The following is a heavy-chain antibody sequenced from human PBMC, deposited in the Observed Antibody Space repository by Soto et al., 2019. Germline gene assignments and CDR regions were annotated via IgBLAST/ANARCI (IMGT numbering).Heavy chain of an antibody. D-gene: IGHD1-7*01. CDR2: IYYSGST. Sequence: QVQLQESGPGLMKPSQPLSLTCTVSGGSISSGGYYWSWIRQHPGKGLEWIGYIYYSGSTYYNPSLKSRGTISVDTSKNQFSLKLSSVTAADTAVYYCAREASWNYSLDYWCQGTLVTVSS. J-gene: IGHJ4*02. CDR3: AREASWNYSLDY. CDR1: GGSISSGGYY. V-gene: IGHV4-31*03.